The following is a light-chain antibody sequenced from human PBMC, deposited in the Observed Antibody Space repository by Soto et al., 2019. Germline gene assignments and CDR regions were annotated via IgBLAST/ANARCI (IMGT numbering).Light chain of an antibody. V-gene: IGKV1-39*01. CDR1: QSVSSY. CDR3: QQSFVPPRT. Sequence: DIQMTQSPSSLSASVGDRVTITCRASQSVSSYLNWYQQKPGKAPKVLIYAASALQSGVPARFSGSGYGTDFTLTIVSLQPEDFATYYCQQSFVPPRTFGQGTKVEIK. CDR2: AAS. J-gene: IGKJ1*01.